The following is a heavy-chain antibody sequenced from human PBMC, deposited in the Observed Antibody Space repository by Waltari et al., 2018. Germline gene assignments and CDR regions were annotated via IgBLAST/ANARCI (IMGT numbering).Heavy chain of an antibody. CDR2: IYWQSGGT. J-gene: IGHJ6*03. V-gene: IGHV3-9*01. CDR3: GKDLTAGGMDV. D-gene: IGHD3-10*01. Sequence: VQLVESEGGLVQPGGSLGLSGGASQFLVDDAMHWVRQAPGKGLEWVSGIYWQSGGTGYADSVKGRFTISRDSGKNSLYLQMNNLRVEDTAIYYCGKDLTAGGMDVWGKGTTVIVSS. CDR1: QFLVDDA.